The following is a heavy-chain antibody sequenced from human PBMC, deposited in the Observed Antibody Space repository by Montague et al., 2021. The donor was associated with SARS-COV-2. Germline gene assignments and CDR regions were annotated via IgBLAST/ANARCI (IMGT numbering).Heavy chain of an antibody. CDR2: IRSKAYGGTT. V-gene: IGHV3-49*04. CDR1: GFTFGDYA. J-gene: IGHJ6*03. D-gene: IGHD3-3*01. CDR3: TRVTYDFWSGYYMPLNYYYYMDV. Sequence: SLRLSCAASGFTFGDYAMSWVRQAPGKGLEWVGFIRSKAYGGTTEYAASVKGRFTISRDDSKSIAYLQMNSLKTEDTAVYYCTRVTYDFWSGYYMPLNYYYYMDVWGKGTTVTVSS.